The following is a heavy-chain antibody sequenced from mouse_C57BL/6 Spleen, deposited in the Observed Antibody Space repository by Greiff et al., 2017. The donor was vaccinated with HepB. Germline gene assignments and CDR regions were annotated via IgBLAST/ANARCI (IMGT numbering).Heavy chain of an antibody. J-gene: IGHJ1*03. D-gene: IGHD1-1*01. CDR3: ARGIYYYGSSYVWYFDV. CDR1: GFTFSDYG. V-gene: IGHV5-17*01. Sequence: EVMLVESGGGLVKPGGSLKLSCAASGFTFSDYGMHWVRQAPEKGLEWVAYISSGSSTIYYADTVKGRFTISRDNAKNTLFLQMTSLRSEDTAMYYCARGIYYYGSSYVWYFDVWGTGTTVTVSS. CDR2: ISSGSSTI.